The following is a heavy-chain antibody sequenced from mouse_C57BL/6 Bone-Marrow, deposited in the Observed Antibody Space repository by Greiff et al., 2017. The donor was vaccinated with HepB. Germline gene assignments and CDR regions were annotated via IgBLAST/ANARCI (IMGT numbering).Heavy chain of an antibody. J-gene: IGHJ3*01. V-gene: IGHV1-81*01. CDR1: GYTFTSYG. CDR2: IYPRSGNT. D-gene: IGHD1-1*01. CDR3: ARGGIYYYGSSPAWFAY. Sequence: QVHVKQSGAELARPGASVKLSCKASGYTFTSYGISWVKQRTGQGLEWIGEIYPRSGNTYYNEKFKGKATLTADKSSSTAYMELRSLTSEDSAVYFCARGGIYYYGSSPAWFAYWGQGTLVTVSA.